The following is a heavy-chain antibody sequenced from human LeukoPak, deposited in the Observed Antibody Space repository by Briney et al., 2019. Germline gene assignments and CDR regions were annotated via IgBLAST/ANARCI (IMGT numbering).Heavy chain of an antibody. CDR1: GFTFSSYA. Sequence: GGSLRLSCAASGFTFSSYAMHWVRQAPGKGLEWVAVMSYDGSNKYYADSVKGRFTISRDNSKNTLYLQMNSLRAEDTAVYYCAREFQGFDPWGQGTLVTVSS. V-gene: IGHV3-30-3*01. CDR3: AREFQGFDP. J-gene: IGHJ5*02. CDR2: MSYDGSNK.